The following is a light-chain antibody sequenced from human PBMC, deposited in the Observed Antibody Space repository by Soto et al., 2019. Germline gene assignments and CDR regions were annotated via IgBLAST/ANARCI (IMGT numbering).Light chain of an antibody. CDR3: CSYAGSSTFA. Sequence: QSALTQPASVSGSPGQSITISCTGTSSDAVSNNLVSWYQQHPGKAPKLIIYEVTKRPSGISNRFSGSTSGNTASLTISGLLAEDEADYYCCSYAGSSTFAFGGVTKLTVL. V-gene: IGLV2-23*02. J-gene: IGLJ2*01. CDR1: SSDAVSNNL. CDR2: EVT.